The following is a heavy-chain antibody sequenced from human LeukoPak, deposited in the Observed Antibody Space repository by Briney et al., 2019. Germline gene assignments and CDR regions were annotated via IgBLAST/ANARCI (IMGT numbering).Heavy chain of an antibody. D-gene: IGHD3-22*01. V-gene: IGHV3-30*02. CDR3: AKGHNGYYPYYFDY. CDR1: GFNFSNYG. Sequence: PGGSLRLSCAASGFNFSNYGMNWIRQTPGKGLEWVSFIGSDANDKRYGDSVKGRFTISRDNSKNTQHLQMNTLRVEDTAIYYCAKGHNGYYPYYFDYWGQGTLVTVSS. CDR2: IGSDANDK. J-gene: IGHJ4*02.